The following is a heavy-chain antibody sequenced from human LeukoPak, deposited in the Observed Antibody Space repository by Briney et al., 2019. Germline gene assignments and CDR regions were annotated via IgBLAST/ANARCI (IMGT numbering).Heavy chain of an antibody. CDR1: GYTFSSYY. V-gene: IGHV1-46*01. CDR2: INLTVGGT. Sequence: GATVKVSCKASGYTFSSYYMHWVRQAPGQGLEWVGLINLTVGGTNYAQNFRGRVTMTRDTSTSTVYMDLSSLRSEDTAVYYCAREASGCYFDYWGQGTLGT. D-gene: IGHD6-25*01. J-gene: IGHJ4*02. CDR3: AREASGCYFDY.